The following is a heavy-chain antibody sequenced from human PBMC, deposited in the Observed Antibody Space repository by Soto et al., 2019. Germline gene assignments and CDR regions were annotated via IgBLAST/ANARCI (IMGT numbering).Heavy chain of an antibody. J-gene: IGHJ3*02. CDR3: AKDLVWEQSHPDAIHI. CDR1: GFTFSSYA. Sequence: PGGSLRLSCAASGFTFSSYAMSWVRQAPGKGLEWVSAISGSGGSTYYADSVKGRFTISRDNSKNTLYLQMNSLRAEDTAVYYCAKDLVWEQSHPDAIHISGQATIVTVSS. V-gene: IGHV3-23*01. D-gene: IGHD1-26*01. CDR2: ISGSGGST.